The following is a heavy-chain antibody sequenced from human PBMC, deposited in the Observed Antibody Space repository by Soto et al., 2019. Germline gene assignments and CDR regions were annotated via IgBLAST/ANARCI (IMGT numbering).Heavy chain of an antibody. V-gene: IGHV6-1*01. D-gene: IGHD5-12*01. CDR1: GDSVSINTAS. CDR2: TYFRSKWYN. J-gene: IGHJ5*02. Sequence: SQTLSLTCAISGDSVSINTASWNLIRQSPSRGLEWLGRTYFRSKWYNDYAVSVKSRIIINPDTSNNQFSLQLNSVTPEDTAVYFCAKGDNLGPKTGYAFDPWGQGIMVTVS. CDR3: AKGDNLGPKTGYAFDP.